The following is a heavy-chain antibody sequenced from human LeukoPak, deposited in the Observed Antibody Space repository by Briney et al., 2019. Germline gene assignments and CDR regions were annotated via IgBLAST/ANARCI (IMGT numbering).Heavy chain of an antibody. CDR2: ISTSSTYI. CDR3: ARVSREASLAIDS. D-gene: IGHD5-24*01. J-gene: IGHJ4*02. CDR1: GFTFSDYN. Sequence: GGSLRLSCAASGFTFSDYNMNWVRQAPGKGLEWVSVISTSSTYIYYADSVKGRFTISRDNAKSSLYLQMHSLRAEDTAVYYCARVSREASLAIDSWGQGTLVTVST. V-gene: IGHV3-21*06.